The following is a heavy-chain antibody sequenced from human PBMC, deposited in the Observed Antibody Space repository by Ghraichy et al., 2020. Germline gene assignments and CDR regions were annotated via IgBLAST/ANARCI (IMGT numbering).Heavy chain of an antibody. CDR1: GGSISSSNYY. CDR2: IHHSGST. Sequence: GSLRLSCTVSGGSISSSNYYWGWIRQHPGKGLEWIGSIHHSGSTYYDPSLKSRIMISVDTSKNQFSLNLSSVTAADTAVYYCAGSFAIIRYFEIWGRGTLVTVSS. J-gene: IGHJ2*01. D-gene: IGHD3-10*01. CDR3: AGSFAIIRYFEI. V-gene: IGHV4-39*01.